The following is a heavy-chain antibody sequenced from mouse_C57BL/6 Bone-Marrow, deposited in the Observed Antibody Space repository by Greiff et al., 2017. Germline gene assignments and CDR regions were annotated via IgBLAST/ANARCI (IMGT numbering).Heavy chain of an antibody. CDR2: INPSSGYT. CDR1: GYTFTSYT. J-gene: IGHJ1*03. CDR3: ARWTTVVGHWYFDV. Sequence: VQLQQPGAELARPGASVKMSCKASGYTFTSYTMHWVKQRPGQGLEWIGYINPSSGYTKYNQKFKDKATLTADKSSSTAYMQLSSLTSEDSAVYYGARWTTVVGHWYFDVWGTGTTVTVSS. D-gene: IGHD1-1*01. V-gene: IGHV1-4*01.